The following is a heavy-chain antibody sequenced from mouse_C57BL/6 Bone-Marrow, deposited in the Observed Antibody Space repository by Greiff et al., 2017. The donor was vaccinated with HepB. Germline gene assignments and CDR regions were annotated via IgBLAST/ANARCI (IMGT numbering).Heavy chain of an antibody. V-gene: IGHV1-62-2*01. CDR2: FYPGSGSI. D-gene: IGHD1-1*01. CDR3: ARGDYGSSCDY. J-gene: IGHJ2*01. CDR1: GYTFTEYT. Sequence: QVQLQQSGAELVKPGASVKLSCKASGYTFTEYTIHWVKQRSGQGLEWIGWFYPGSGSIKYNEKFKGKATLTADKSSSTAYMELRSLTSEDSAVYFCARGDYGSSCDYWGQGTTLTVSS.